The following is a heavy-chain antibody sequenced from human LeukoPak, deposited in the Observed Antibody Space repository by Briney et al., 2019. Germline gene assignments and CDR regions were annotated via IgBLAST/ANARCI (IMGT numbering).Heavy chain of an antibody. CDR2: IYPGDSDT. Sequence: GESLQISCKGSGYSFTSYWIGWVRRMPGKGLEWMGIIYPGDSDTRYSPSFQGQVTISADKSISTAYLQWSSLKASDTAMYYCARPHYYDSRGLNTDYWGQGTLVTVSS. CDR3: ARPHYYDSRGLNTDY. J-gene: IGHJ4*02. D-gene: IGHD3-22*01. CDR1: GYSFTSYW. V-gene: IGHV5-51*01.